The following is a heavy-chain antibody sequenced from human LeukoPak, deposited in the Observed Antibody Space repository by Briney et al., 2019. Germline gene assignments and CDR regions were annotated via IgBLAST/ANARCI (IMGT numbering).Heavy chain of an antibody. CDR1: GGSISSGSYY. V-gene: IGHV4-61*02. D-gene: IGHD1-26*01. CDR3: ASGSYYNFDY. Sequence: SQTLSLTCTVSGGSISSGSYYWSWIRQPAGKGLEWIGRIYTSGSTNYNPSLKSRVTISVDTSKNQFSLKLSSVTAADTAVYYCASGSYYNFDYWGQGNPGHRLL. J-gene: IGHJ4*02. CDR2: IYTSGST.